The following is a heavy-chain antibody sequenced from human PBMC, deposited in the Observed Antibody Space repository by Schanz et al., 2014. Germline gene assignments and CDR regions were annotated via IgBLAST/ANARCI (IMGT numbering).Heavy chain of an antibody. D-gene: IGHD3-22*01. CDR3: ARSNYYDNSDYYNSFDY. CDR2: INLSGGST. CDR1: GYTFTDYP. Sequence: QVQLVQSGAEVKKPGASVKVSCKTSGYTFTDYPINWVRQAPGRRLEWMGIINLSGGSTNNAQKFQGRVTITADKSTSTAYMDLSSLRPEDTAVYYCARSNYYDNSDYYNSFDYWGQGTLXTVSS. V-gene: IGHV1-46*01. J-gene: IGHJ4*02.